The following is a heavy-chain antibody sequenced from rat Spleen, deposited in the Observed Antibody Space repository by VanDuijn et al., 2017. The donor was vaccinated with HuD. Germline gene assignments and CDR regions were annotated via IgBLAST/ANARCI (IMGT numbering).Heavy chain of an antibody. CDR3: ARHHYDGYYHGPVLGVMDA. CDR1: GFTFSNYY. D-gene: IGHD1-12*03. V-gene: IGHV5-25*01. J-gene: IGHJ4*01. CDR2: ISTGGGGT. Sequence: EVQLVESGGGLVQPGRSMKLSCAASGFTFSNYYMAWVRQAPTKGLEWVASISTGGGGTYYPDSVKGRFTISRDNAKITLYLQMDSLRSEDTASYYCARHHYDGYYHGPVLGVMDAWGQGASVTVSS.